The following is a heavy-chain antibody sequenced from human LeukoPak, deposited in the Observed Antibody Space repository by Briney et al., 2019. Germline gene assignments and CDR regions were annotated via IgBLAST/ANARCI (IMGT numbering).Heavy chain of an antibody. D-gene: IGHD3-10*01. CDR2: MSYSGSS. J-gene: IGHJ4*02. Sequence: PSETLSLTCTVSGGSITSYTYYWGWIRQPPGKGLEWIGSMSYSGSSYYSPSLKSRVTISLDTSKNQFSLKLTSVTAADTAVYYCARPSNYGSGLGILDWGQGTLVIVSS. CDR3: ARPSNYGSGLGILD. CDR1: GGSITSYTYY. V-gene: IGHV4-39*01.